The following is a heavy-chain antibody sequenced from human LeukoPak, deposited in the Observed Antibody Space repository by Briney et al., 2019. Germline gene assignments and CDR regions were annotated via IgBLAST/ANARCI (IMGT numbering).Heavy chain of an antibody. CDR1: GFTFSSYS. CDR2: ISSSSSYI. V-gene: IGHV3-21*01. J-gene: IGHJ4*02. D-gene: IGHD6-13*01. Sequence: PGGSLRLSCAASGFTFSSYSMNWVRQAPGKGLEWVSSISSSSSYIYYADSVKGRFTISSDNAKNSLYLQMNSLRAEDTAVYYCARDGGSSWYYFDYWGQGTLVTVSS. CDR3: ARDGGSSWYYFDY.